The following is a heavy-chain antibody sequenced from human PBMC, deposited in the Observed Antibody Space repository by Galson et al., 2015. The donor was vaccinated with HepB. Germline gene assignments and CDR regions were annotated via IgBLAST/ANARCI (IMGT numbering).Heavy chain of an antibody. CDR1: QFTFSSYT. J-gene: IGHJ4*02. Sequence: SLRLSCAVSQFTFSSYTMGWVRQAPGKGLEWVSNIGSSGNTYYADSVKGRFTISRDNSKNMLYLRMDSLRVEDTAVYYCAKDRRTGDGGWDFDYWSQGTLVTVSS. CDR3: AKDRRTGDGGWDFDY. V-gene: IGHV3-23*01. CDR2: IGSSGNT. D-gene: IGHD3-16*01.